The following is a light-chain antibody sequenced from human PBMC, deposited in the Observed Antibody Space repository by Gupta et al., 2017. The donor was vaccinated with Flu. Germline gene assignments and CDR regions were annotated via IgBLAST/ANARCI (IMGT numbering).Light chain of an antibody. J-gene: IGKJ1*01. V-gene: IGKV1-16*02. CDR3: QQYDTYPWT. CDR1: QGIKNY. Sequence: IQLTQSPSSLSASVGDRVTITCRTSQGIKNYLAWFQQKPGKAPKSLIYAAFSVQGGVPSKFSGSGSGTDFTLTISSLQPEDSATYYCQQYDTYPWTFGQGTRVEI. CDR2: AAF.